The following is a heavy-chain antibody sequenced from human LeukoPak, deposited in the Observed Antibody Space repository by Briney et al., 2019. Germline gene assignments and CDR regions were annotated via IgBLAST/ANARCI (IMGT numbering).Heavy chain of an antibody. D-gene: IGHD5-18*01. CDR1: GYNFITYW. CDR3: VRLGYTYGLPPYYYFDMDI. CDR2: IYPAGSDT. V-gene: IGHV5-51*01. Sequence: GESLKISCQASGYNFITYWIGWVRQMPGKGLEWVGIIYPAGSDTRFSPSFQGQVTVSADRSINTAYLQWRSLEASDTAIYYCVRLGYTYGLPPYYYFDMDIWGQGTTVTVSS. J-gene: IGHJ6*02.